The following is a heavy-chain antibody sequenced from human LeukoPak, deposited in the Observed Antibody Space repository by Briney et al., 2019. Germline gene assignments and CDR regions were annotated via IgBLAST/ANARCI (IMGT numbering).Heavy chain of an antibody. Sequence: GGSLRLSCAASGFTFSSYAMSWVRQAPGKGLEWVSAISGSGGSTYYADSVKGRFTVSRDNSKNTLYLQMNSLRAEDTAVYYCAKGHLYYYDCSVYSFDYWGQGTLVTVSS. CDR3: AKGHLYYYDCSVYSFDY. J-gene: IGHJ4*02. D-gene: IGHD3-22*01. CDR1: GFTFSSYA. V-gene: IGHV3-23*01. CDR2: ISGSGGST.